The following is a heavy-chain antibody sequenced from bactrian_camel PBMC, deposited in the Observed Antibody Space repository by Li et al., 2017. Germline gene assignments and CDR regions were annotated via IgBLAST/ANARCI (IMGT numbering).Heavy chain of an antibody. J-gene: IGHJ6*01. CDR1: GHSRGSNC. CDR3: AARGPYCYTKLSVRDFTY. D-gene: IGHD2*01. V-gene: IGHV3-3*01. CDR2: IRRSGGET. Sequence: HVQLVESGGGSVQTGGSLRLSCVVSGHSRGSNCVGWYRLPPGRAPAEREGIAAIRRSGGETWYAGSVKGRFTISQDSARNTVYLQMNILKPEDTAMYYCAARGPYCYTKLSVRDFTYWGQGTQVTVS.